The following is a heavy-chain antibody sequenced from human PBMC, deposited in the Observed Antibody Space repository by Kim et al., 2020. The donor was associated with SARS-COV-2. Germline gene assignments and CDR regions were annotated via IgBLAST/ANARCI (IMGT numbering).Heavy chain of an antibody. Sequence: GGSLRLSCAASGFTLRTYALNWVRQAPGKGLEWVSVISYDGNKKYYADSVGGRFTISRDYSKNTLYLHMNSLGMDATDFYYCASDTAQWLACRYFFCMD. CDR2: ISYDGNKK. CDR3: ASDTAQWLACRYFFCMD. V-gene: IGHV3-30-3*01. D-gene: IGHD6-19*01. J-gene: IGHJ6*01. CDR1: GFTLRTYA.